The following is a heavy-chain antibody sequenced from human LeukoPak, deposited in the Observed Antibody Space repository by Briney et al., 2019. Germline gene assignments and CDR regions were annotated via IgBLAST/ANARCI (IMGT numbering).Heavy chain of an antibody. CDR3: ARGRMFRPYYYDSSGSYPHFDY. Sequence: GGSLRLSCAASGFTFSSYDMHWVRQATGKGLEWVSAIGTAGDTYYPGFVKGRFTISRENAKNSLYLQMNSLRAGDTAVYYCARGRMFRPYYYDSSGSYPHFDYWGQGTLVTVSS. CDR1: GFTFSSYD. D-gene: IGHD3-22*01. V-gene: IGHV3-13*01. J-gene: IGHJ4*02. CDR2: IGTAGDT.